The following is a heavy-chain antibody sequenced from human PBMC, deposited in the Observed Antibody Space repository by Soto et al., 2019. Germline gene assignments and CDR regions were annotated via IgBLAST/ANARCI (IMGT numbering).Heavy chain of an antibody. D-gene: IGHD2-2*02. V-gene: IGHV1-2*02. CDR3: ARSLTEGYCTITGCYTRPLYGMDV. CDR1: GYTFSGYY. Sequence: QEQLVQSGAEVKKPGVSVKVSCKASGYTFSGYYIHWLRQAPGQGLEWMGWINPNSGGTNYAQKFQGRVTVTRDTPTSTAYMELSRLTSDDTAVYYCARSLTEGYCTITGCYTRPLYGMDVW. CDR2: INPNSGGT. J-gene: IGHJ6*01.